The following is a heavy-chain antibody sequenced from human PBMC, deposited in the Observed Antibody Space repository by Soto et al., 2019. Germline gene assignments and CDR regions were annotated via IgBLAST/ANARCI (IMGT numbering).Heavy chain of an antibody. J-gene: IGHJ4*02. CDR3: ARAGVGDYYDSSGYLFDY. D-gene: IGHD3-22*01. V-gene: IGHV1-46*01. CDR2: INPSGGST. CDR1: GYTFTSYY. Sequence: QVQLVQSGAEVKKPGASVKVSCKASGYTFTSYYMHWVRQAPGQGLEWMGIINPSGGSTSYAQKFQGRVTMTRDTSTSTGYMELSSLRSEDTAVYYCARAGVGDYYDSSGYLFDYWGQGTLVTVSS.